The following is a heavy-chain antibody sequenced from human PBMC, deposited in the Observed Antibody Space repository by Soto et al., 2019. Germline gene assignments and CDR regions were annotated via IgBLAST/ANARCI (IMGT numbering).Heavy chain of an antibody. CDR3: ARTYYYDSSGYYYHFY. V-gene: IGHV3-7*01. CDR1: GFPFSSYW. CDR2: IKQDGSEK. D-gene: IGHD3-22*01. Sequence: SLRLSCAASGFPFSSYWMSWVRQAPGKGLEWVANIKQDGSEKYYVDSVKGRFTISRDNAKNSLYLQMNSLRAEDTAVYYCARTYYYDSSGYYYHFYWGQGTLVTVSS. J-gene: IGHJ4*02.